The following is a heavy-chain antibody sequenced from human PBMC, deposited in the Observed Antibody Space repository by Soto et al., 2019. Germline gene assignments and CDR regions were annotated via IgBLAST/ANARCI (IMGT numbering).Heavy chain of an antibody. CDR2: IWYDGSNK. V-gene: IGHV3-33*01. CDR1: GFTFSSYG. J-gene: IGHJ5*02. CDR3: ARDIVVVPAASHWFDP. D-gene: IGHD2-2*01. Sequence: QVQLVESGGGVVQPGRSLRLSCAASGFTFSSYGMHWVRQAPGKGLEWVAVIWYDGSNKYYADSVKGRFTISRDNSKNTLYLQMNRLRAEDTAVYYCARDIVVVPAASHWFDPWGQGTLVTVSS.